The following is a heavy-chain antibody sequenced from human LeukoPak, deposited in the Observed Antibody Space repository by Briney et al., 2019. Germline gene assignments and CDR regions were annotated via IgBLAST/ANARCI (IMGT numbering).Heavy chain of an antibody. J-gene: IGHJ4*02. D-gene: IGHD3-22*01. CDR2: IYWDDDK. CDR3: AHRTTYYYDSSGYYAYYFDY. V-gene: IGHV2-5*02. CDR1: GFSLSTSGVG. Sequence: ESGPTLVNPTQTLTLTCTFSGFSLSTSGVGVGWIRQPPGKALEWLALIYWDDDKRYSPSLKSRLTITKDTSKNQVVLTMTNMDPVDIATYYCAHRTTYYYDSSGYYAYYFDYWGQGTLVTVSS.